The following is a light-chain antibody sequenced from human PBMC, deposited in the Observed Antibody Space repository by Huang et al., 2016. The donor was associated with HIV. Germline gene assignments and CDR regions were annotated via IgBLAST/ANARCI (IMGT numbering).Light chain of an antibody. CDR2: DAF. J-gene: IGKJ5*01. CDR1: HPIGSS. Sequence: DIVLTQSPDTLSLSPGQRASLFCRASHPIGSSLAWYQHKPGQAPRLLIYDAFNRATDIAVRFSGSGSGTDFTLTISSLKVEDFAFYYCQQRSTLITFGQGTRLE. V-gene: IGKV3-11*01. CDR3: QQRSTLIT.